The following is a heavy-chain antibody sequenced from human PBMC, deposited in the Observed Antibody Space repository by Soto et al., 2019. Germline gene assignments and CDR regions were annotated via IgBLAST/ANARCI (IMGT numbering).Heavy chain of an antibody. CDR1: GFTFSSYA. CDR2: IAYHGSNK. V-gene: IGHV3-30-3*01. D-gene: IGHD4-4*01. CDR3: ARDDRGYSTSRFDY. Sequence: QVQLVESGGGVVQPGRSLRLSCAASGFTFSSYAMHWLRQAPGKGLEWVAVIAYHGSNKYYADSVKGRFTISRDNSENTLYLQMNSLKVEDTAVYYCARDDRGYSTSRFDYWGQGTLVTVSS. J-gene: IGHJ4*02.